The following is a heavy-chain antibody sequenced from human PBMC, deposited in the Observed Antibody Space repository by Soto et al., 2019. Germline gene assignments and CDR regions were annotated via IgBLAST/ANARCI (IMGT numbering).Heavy chain of an antibody. J-gene: IGHJ4*02. CDR2: IYYSGST. CDR3: ARHRRGSGWYYFGF. Sequence: SGTLSLTCTVSGGSISISSYYWGWIRQPPGKGLEWIGSIYYSGSTYYNPSLKSRVTISVDTSKNLFSLKLSSVTAADTAVYYCARHRRGSGWYYFGFWGQGTLVTVSS. D-gene: IGHD6-19*01. CDR1: GGSISISSYY. V-gene: IGHV4-39*01.